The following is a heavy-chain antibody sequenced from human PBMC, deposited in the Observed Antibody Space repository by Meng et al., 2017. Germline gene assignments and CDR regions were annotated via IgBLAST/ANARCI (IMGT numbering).Heavy chain of an antibody. CDR3: ARDQVYYYGSGSYYYFDY. CDR2: IIPILGIA. CDR1: GGTFSSYT. Sequence: SVKVSCKASGGTFSSYTFSWVRQAPGQGLEWMGRIIPILGIANYAKKFQGRVTITADKSTSTAYMELSSLRSEDTPVYYCARDQVYYYGSGSYYYFDYWGQGTLVTVSS. D-gene: IGHD3-10*01. V-gene: IGHV1-69*04. J-gene: IGHJ4*02.